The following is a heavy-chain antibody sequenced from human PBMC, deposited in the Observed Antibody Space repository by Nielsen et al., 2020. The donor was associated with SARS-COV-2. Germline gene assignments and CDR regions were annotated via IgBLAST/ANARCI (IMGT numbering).Heavy chain of an antibody. Sequence: SLKISCADSGFTFDDYAMHWVRQAPGKGLEWVSGISWNSGSIGYADSVKGRFTISRDNAKNSLYLQMNSLRAEDTALYYCAKDPAGGMDVWGQGTTVTVSS. CDR1: GFTFDDYA. V-gene: IGHV3-9*01. J-gene: IGHJ6*02. CDR2: ISWNSGSI. CDR3: AKDPAGGMDV.